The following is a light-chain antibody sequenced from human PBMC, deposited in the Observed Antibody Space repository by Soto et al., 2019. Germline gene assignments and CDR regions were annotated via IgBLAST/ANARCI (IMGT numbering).Light chain of an antibody. CDR2: KVS. CDR3: SSYTSSSTLYV. J-gene: IGLJ1*01. Sequence: QSALTQPASVSGSPGQSITISCTGTSSDVGGYNYVSWYQQHPGKAPKLMIYKVSNRPSGVSNRFSGSESGNTASLTISGLQAEDEDDYYCSSYTSSSTLYVFGAGTKLTVL. CDR1: SSDVGGYNY. V-gene: IGLV2-14*01.